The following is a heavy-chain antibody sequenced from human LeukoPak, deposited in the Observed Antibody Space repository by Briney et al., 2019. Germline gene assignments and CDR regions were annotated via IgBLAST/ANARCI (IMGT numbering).Heavy chain of an antibody. CDR1: GGSVSSGSYY. Sequence: PSETLSLTCTVSGGSVSSGSYYWSWVRQAPGKGLEWVSVFTTGANYTYYADSVKGRFTMTRDNSKNTIFLQLNNVRADDTAVYFCAKAQGAWYYFDSWGQGTLVTVSS. J-gene: IGHJ4*02. D-gene: IGHD6-13*01. CDR3: AKAQGAWYYFDS. V-gene: IGHV3-53*01. CDR2: FTTGANYT.